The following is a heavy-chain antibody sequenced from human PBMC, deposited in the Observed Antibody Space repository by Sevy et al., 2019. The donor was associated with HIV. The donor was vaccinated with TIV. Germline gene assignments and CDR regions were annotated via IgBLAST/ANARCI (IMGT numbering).Heavy chain of an antibody. J-gene: IGHJ4*02. CDR1: GFTFSSYE. Sequence: GGSLRLSCTASGFTFSSYEMNWVRQAPGKGLEWVSYITNSGSSIYYSDSVRGRLTVSRDNAKNSLYLQMKSLRAEDTAVYYCARDLPPSATTVAHFDYWGRGTLVTVSS. CDR2: ITNSGSSI. V-gene: IGHV3-48*03. D-gene: IGHD4-17*01. CDR3: ARDLPPSATTVAHFDY.